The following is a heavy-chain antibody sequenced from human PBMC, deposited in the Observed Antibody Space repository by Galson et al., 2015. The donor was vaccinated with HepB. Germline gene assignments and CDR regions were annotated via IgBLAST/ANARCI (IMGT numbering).Heavy chain of an antibody. Sequence: QSGAEVKKPGESLKISCKGSGYSFTSYWIGWVRQMPGKGLEWMGIIYPGDSDTRYSPSFQGQVTISADKSISTAYLQWSSLKASDTAMYYCARLITMIVVSDSPDDAFDIWGQGTMVTVSS. CDR2: IYPGDSDT. D-gene: IGHD3-22*01. V-gene: IGHV5-51*01. CDR3: ARLITMIVVSDSPDDAFDI. J-gene: IGHJ3*02. CDR1: GYSFTSYW.